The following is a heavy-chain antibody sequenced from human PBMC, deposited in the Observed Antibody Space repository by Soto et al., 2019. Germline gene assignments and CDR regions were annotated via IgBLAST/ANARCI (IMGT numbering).Heavy chain of an antibody. J-gene: IGHJ5*02. V-gene: IGHV4-34*01. Sequence: KASETLSLTCTVSGGSISSYYWSWIRQPPGKGLEWIGEINHSGSTNYNPSLKSRVTISVDTSKNQFSLKLSSVTAADTAVYYCARGARGSSSSWGQGTLVTVSS. CDR1: GGSISSYY. D-gene: IGHD6-6*01. CDR3: ARGARGSSSS. CDR2: INHSGST.